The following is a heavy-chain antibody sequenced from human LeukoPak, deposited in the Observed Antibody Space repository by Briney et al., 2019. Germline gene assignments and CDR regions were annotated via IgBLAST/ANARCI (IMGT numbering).Heavy chain of an antibody. Sequence: KPGRSLRLSCAASGFTFSSYAMHWVRQAPGKGLEWVAVISYDGSNKYYADSVKGRFTISRDNAKNSLYLQMNSLRAEDTAVYYCATSPGLGYSSSLTGVDYWGQGTLVTVSS. D-gene: IGHD6-6*01. V-gene: IGHV3-30*04. CDR1: GFTFSSYA. J-gene: IGHJ4*02. CDR2: ISYDGSNK. CDR3: ATSPGLGYSSSLTGVDY.